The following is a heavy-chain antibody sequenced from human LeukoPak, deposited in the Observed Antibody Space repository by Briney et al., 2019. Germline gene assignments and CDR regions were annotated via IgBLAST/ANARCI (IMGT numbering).Heavy chain of an antibody. V-gene: IGHV1-2*06. CDR3: ARDLPSTSNWELDY. Sequence: GASVKVSCKASGYTFTDYYIHWVRHAPGQGLEWMGRINPNSGGTDDAQNFQGRVTMTRDTSISTAYMELSRLRSDDTAVYYCARDLPSTSNWELDYWGQGTLVTVSS. CDR1: GYTFTDYY. D-gene: IGHD7-27*01. J-gene: IGHJ4*02. CDR2: INPNSGGT.